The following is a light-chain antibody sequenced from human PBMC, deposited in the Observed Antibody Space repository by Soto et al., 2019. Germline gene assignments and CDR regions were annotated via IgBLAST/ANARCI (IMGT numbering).Light chain of an antibody. J-gene: IGKJ2*01. V-gene: IGKV3-15*01. CDR1: QSVSPN. CDR3: QQYNNWPRT. CDR2: GAS. Sequence: EIVMTQSPVTLSVSPGERATLSCRASQSVSPNLAWYQHRPGQAPRLLIYGASTRATGIPARFSGSGSGTEFTLTISSLQSEDFAIYFCQQYNNWPRTFGQGTKVDIK.